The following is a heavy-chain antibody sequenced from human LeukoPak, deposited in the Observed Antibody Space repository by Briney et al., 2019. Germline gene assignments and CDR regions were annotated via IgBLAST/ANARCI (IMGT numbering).Heavy chain of an antibody. CDR3: AHEYSSSWSYAFDI. J-gene: IGHJ3*02. Sequence: PGGSLRLSCAASGFTFSSYWMHWVRQAPGKGLVWVSRINSDGSSTSYADSVKSRFTISRDNAKNTLYLQMNSLRAEDTAVYYCAHEYSSSWSYAFDIWGQGTMVTVSS. V-gene: IGHV3-74*01. CDR2: INSDGSST. CDR1: GFTFSSYW. D-gene: IGHD6-13*01.